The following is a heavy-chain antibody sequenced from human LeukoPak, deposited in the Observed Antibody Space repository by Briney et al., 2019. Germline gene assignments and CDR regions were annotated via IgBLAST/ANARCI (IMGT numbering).Heavy chain of an antibody. Sequence: GGSLRLSCAASGFTFDDYAMHWVRQAPGKGLEWVSGISWNSGSIGYADSVKGRFTISRDNAKNSLYLQMNSLIAEDTALYYCAKDIEATTGYYFDYWGQGTLVTVSS. V-gene: IGHV3-9*01. D-gene: IGHD1-26*01. CDR1: GFTFDDYA. J-gene: IGHJ4*02. CDR2: ISWNSGSI. CDR3: AKDIEATTGYYFDY.